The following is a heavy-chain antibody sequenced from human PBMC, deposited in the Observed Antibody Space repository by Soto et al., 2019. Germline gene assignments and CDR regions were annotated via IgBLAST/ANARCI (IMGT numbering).Heavy chain of an antibody. V-gene: IGHV1-69*08. CDR1: GGTFSSYT. Sequence: QVQLVQSGAEVKKPGSSVKVSCKASGGTFSSYTISWVRQAPGQGLEWMGRIIPILGIANYAQKFQGRVTSTAHKSTSTAYTELSSLRSEDTGVYYCARDLEKLDVWGQGTTVTVSS. CDR3: ARDLEKLDV. CDR2: IIPILGIA. J-gene: IGHJ6*02.